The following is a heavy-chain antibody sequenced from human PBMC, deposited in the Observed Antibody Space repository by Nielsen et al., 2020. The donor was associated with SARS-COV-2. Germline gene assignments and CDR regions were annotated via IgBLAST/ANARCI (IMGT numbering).Heavy chain of an antibody. D-gene: IGHD2/OR15-2a*01. J-gene: IGHJ4*02. CDR1: GFIFSSYA. CDR3: AKQREYDY. V-gene: IGHV3-23*01. Sequence: GESLKISCAASGFIFSSYAMSWVRQAPGKGLEWVSAISSSGGSTYYADSVKGRVTISRDNSRNTLYLQMNSLRAEDTAGYYCAKQREYDYWGQGTLVTVSS. CDR2: ISSSGGST.